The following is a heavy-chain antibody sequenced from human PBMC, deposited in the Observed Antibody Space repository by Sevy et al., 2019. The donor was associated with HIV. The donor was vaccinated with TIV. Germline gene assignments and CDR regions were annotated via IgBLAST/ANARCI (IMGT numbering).Heavy chain of an antibody. D-gene: IGHD6-19*01. Sequence: GGSLRLSCAASGFTFSSYAMHWVRQAPGKGLEWVAVISYDGSNKYYADSVKGRFTISRDNSKNTLYLQMNSLRAEDTAVYYCARDVLAVAGTGWGAFDIWGQGIMVTVSS. V-gene: IGHV3-30-3*01. CDR3: ARDVLAVAGTGWGAFDI. J-gene: IGHJ3*02. CDR2: ISYDGSNK. CDR1: GFTFSSYA.